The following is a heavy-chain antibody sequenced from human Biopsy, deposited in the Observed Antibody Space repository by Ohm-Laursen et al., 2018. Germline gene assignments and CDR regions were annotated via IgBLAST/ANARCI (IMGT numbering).Heavy chain of an antibody. CDR1: GFTLTDSG. CDR2: ISYDGSYK. V-gene: IGHV3-30*18. CDR3: AKQEGVAYGDIDY. Sequence: SLRLSCAASGFTLTDSGMHWVRQAPGKGLEWVALISYDGSYKNYGDSVKGRFTISRDNSKNTLYLQMNSLRPEDAAVYYCAKQEGVAYGDIDYWGQGTLVIVSS. J-gene: IGHJ4*02. D-gene: IGHD3-10*01.